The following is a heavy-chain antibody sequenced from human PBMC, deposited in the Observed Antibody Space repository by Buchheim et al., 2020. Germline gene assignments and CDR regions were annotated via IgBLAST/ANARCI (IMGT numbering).Heavy chain of an antibody. CDR1: GGSISSRDYY. Sequence: RQSGPGLVKTSETLSVTCSVSGGSISSRDYYWVWIRQPAGRGLEWIGSIYYGVSTNYNPSLKSRIFISGDTSRNHFSLKLNSMTAAETAIYYCARRLAGKNHFDYWGRGTL. CDR2: IYYGVST. J-gene: IGHJ4*01. V-gene: IGHV4-39*02. D-gene: IGHD3-10*01. CDR3: ARRLAGKNHFDY.